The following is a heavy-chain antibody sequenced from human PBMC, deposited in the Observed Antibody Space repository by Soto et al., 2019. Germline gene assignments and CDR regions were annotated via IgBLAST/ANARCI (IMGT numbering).Heavy chain of an antibody. CDR3: ASDQRDGYWSYP. CDR2: TYYTGGA. D-gene: IGHD3-10*01. V-gene: IGHV4-30-2*01. J-gene: IGHJ5*02. Sequence: PSETLSLTCTVSGDAISSGGYSWNWIRQPPGKGLEWIGYTYYTGGATYNPSLKSRVTISVDTSKNQFSLKMTSMTAADTATYYCASDQRDGYWSYPCGQGTLVTVSS. CDR1: GDAISSGGYS.